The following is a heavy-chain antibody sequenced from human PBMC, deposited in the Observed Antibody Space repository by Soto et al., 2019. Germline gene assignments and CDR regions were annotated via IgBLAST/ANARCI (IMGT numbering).Heavy chain of an antibody. CDR1: GFTFDSYA. D-gene: IGHD2-21*01. CDR3: ARDRHIGFDLKY. Sequence: EVQLVESGGGLVKPGGSLRLSCAASGFTFDSYAMTWVRQAPGMGLEWVASITSSSSYIYYADSLKGRFTISRDNAKNSLFLQMNSLRADDTAVYYCARDRHIGFDLKYWGQGTLVTVSS. CDR2: ITSSSSYI. J-gene: IGHJ4*02. V-gene: IGHV3-21*02.